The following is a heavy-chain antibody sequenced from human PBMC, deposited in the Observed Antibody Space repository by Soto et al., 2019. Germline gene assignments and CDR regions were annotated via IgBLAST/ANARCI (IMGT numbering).Heavy chain of an antibody. J-gene: IGHJ3*02. CDR3: AKDRGYSSSWYWSGDAFDI. V-gene: IGHV3-30*18. CDR2: ISYDGSNK. D-gene: IGHD6-13*01. CDR1: GFTFSSYG. Sequence: QVQLVESGGGVVQPGRSLRLSCAASGFTFSSYGMHWVRQAPGKGLEWVAVISYDGSNKYYADSVKGRFTISRDNSKNTLYLQMNGLRAEDTAVYYCAKDRGYSSSWYWSGDAFDIWGQGTMVTVSS.